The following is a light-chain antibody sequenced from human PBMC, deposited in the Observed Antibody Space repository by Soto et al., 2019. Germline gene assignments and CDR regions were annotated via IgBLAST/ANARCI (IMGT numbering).Light chain of an antibody. Sequence: QSALTQPASVSGSPGQSITISCTGTSSDVGSYNLVSWYQQHPGKAPKLMIYEVTKRPSGVSNRFSGSKSGNTASLTISGLQAEDEADYYCCSYVGSSTLVFGRGTKLTVL. J-gene: IGLJ2*01. V-gene: IGLV2-23*02. CDR2: EVT. CDR1: SSDVGSYNL. CDR3: CSYVGSSTLV.